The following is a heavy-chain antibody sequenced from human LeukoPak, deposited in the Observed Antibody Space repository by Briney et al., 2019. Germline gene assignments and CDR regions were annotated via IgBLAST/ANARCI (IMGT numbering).Heavy chain of an antibody. CDR1: GFTFSSYG. D-gene: IGHD4-17*01. CDR3: AKVDYGDYDHY. Sequence: GRSLRLSCAASGFTFSSYGMHWVRQAPGKGLEWVAVIWYDGSNKYYADSVKGRFTISRDNSKNTLYLQMNSLRAEDTAVYYCAKVDYGDYDHYWGQGTLVTVSS. V-gene: IGHV3-33*06. CDR2: IWYDGSNK. J-gene: IGHJ4*02.